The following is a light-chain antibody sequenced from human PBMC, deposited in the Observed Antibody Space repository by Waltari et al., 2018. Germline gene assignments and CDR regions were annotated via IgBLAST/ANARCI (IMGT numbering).Light chain of an antibody. CDR1: QRISSW. CDR3: HQYNSYPWT. J-gene: IGKJ1*01. Sequence: DIQMTQSPSTLSASVGDRVTITCRASQRISSWLAWYQQKPGKAPKLLRYEVSSLESGVPSSFSGSGSGTEVTLTISSLQPDDFATYYCHQYNSYPWTFGQGTKVEIK. V-gene: IGKV1-5*01. CDR2: EVS.